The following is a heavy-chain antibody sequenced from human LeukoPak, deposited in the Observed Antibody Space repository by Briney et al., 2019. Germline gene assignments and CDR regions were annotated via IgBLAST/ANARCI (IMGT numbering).Heavy chain of an antibody. CDR2: ISSSSSYI. D-gene: IGHD3-16*02. Sequence: PGGSLRLSCAASGFTFSSYSMNWVRQAPGKGLEWVSSISSSSSYIYYADSVKGRFTISRDNAKNSPYLQMNSLRAEDTAVYYCASSWGSYRYIPPWYFDYWGQGTLVTVSS. J-gene: IGHJ4*02. CDR3: ASSWGSYRYIPPWYFDY. CDR1: GFTFSSYS. V-gene: IGHV3-21*01.